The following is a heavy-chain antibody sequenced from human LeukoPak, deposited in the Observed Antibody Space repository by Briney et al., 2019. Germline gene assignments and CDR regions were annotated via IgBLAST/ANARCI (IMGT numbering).Heavy chain of an antibody. V-gene: IGHV4-31*03. D-gene: IGHD3-22*01. Sequence: SQTLSLTCTVSGGSISSSTYYWNWIRQYPGKGLEWIGYIYNSGTTYYNPSLKSRVTISVDTSKNQFSLKLSSVTAADTAVYYCAREWYDSSGYDYWGQGTLVTVSS. CDR3: AREWYDSSGYDY. CDR2: IYNSGTT. CDR1: GGSISSSTYY. J-gene: IGHJ4*02.